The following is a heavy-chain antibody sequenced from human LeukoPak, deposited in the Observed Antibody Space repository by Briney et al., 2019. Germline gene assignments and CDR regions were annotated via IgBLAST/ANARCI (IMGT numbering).Heavy chain of an antibody. CDR3: ARVLWFGELSPYYFDY. CDR1: GYSISTGYY. J-gene: IGHJ4*02. D-gene: IGHD3-10*01. Sequence: SETLSLTCTVSGYSISTGYYWDWIRQPPGKGLEWIGTFYHGGSTYYNPSHKSRVTISVDTSKNQFSLNLTSVTAADTAVYYCARVLWFGELSPYYFDYWGQGTLVTVSS. V-gene: IGHV4-38-2*02. CDR2: FYHGGST.